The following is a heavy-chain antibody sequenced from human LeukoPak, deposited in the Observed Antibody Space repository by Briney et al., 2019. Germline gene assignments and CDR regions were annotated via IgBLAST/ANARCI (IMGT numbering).Heavy chain of an antibody. Sequence: SETLSLTCTVSGGSISSYYWSWIRQPPGKGLEWIGYIYYSGSTNYNPSLKSRVTISVDTSKNQFSLKLSSVTAADTAVYYCAREIPDNTSYYYYYYMDVWGKGTTVTVSS. J-gene: IGHJ6*03. V-gene: IGHV4-59*01. CDR3: AREIPDNTSYYYYYYMDV. D-gene: IGHD2-2*02. CDR1: GGSISSYY. CDR2: IYYSGST.